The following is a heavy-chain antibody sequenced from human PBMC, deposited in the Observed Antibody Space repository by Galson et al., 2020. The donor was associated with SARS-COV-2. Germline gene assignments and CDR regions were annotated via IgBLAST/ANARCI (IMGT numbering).Heavy chain of an antibody. Sequence: ASVKVPCKASGYTFSNYGFSWVRQAPGQGLEWMGWISGYNGNTNYAQKLQGRVTMTTDTSTRTAYMELRNLRSDDTAVYYCARDSGSILDVWGQGTTVTVSS. D-gene: IGHD3-10*01. V-gene: IGHV1-18*04. CDR2: ISGYNGNT. CDR1: GYTFSNYG. CDR3: ARDSGSILDV. J-gene: IGHJ6*02.